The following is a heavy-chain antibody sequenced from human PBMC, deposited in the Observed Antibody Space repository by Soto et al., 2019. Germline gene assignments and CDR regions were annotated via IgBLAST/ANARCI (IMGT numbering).Heavy chain of an antibody. Sequence: SQTLSLTCAISGYSVSSNSAAWNWIRQSPSRGLEWLGRTYYRSKWYNDYAVSVKSRITINPDTSKNQFSLQLNSVTPEDTAVYYCAKSQQLVSFYYYYGMDVWGQGTTVTVSS. CDR1: GYSVSSNSAA. CDR3: AKSQQLVSFYYYYGMDV. J-gene: IGHJ6*02. CDR2: TYYRSKWYN. D-gene: IGHD6-13*01. V-gene: IGHV6-1*01.